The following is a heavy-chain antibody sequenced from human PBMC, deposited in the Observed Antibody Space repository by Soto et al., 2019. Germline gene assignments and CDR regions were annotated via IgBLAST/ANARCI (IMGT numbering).Heavy chain of an antibody. CDR2: IIPIFGTA. J-gene: IGHJ6*02. Sequence: VASVKVSCKASGGTFSSYAISWVRQAPGQGLEWMGGIIPIFGTANYAQKFQGRVTITADESTSTAYMELSSLRSEDTAVYYCARDGFWSGYGMDVWGQGTMVTVSS. CDR1: GGTFSSYA. D-gene: IGHD3-3*01. CDR3: ARDGFWSGYGMDV. V-gene: IGHV1-69*13.